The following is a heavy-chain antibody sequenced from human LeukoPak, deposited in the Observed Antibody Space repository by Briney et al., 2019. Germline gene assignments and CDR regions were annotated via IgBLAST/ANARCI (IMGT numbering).Heavy chain of an antibody. CDR2: IYNDGSSR. Sequence: GGSLRLSCEASGFTFSAYWMHWVRQAPGKGLVWVSRIYNDGSSRSYADSVKGRFTISRDNAENTLYLQMNSLRAEDTALYFCSRSRDSGAFYFDSWGQGALVTVSS. D-gene: IGHD2-15*01. J-gene: IGHJ4*02. CDR3: SRSRDSGAFYFDS. CDR1: GFTFSAYW. V-gene: IGHV3-74*01.